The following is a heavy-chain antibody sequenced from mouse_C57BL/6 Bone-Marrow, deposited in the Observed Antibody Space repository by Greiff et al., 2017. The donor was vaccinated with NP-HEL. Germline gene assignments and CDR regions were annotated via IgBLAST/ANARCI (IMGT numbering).Heavy chain of an antibody. CDR3: TTGISFAY. V-gene: IGHV14-4*01. J-gene: IGHJ3*01. CDR1: GFNIKDDY. Sequence: VQLKQSGAELVRPGASVKLSCTASGFNIKDDYMHWVKQRPEQGLEWIGWIDPENGDTEYASKFQGKATITADTSSNTAYLQLSSLTSEDTAVYYCTTGISFAYWGQGTLVTVSA. CDR2: IDPENGDT.